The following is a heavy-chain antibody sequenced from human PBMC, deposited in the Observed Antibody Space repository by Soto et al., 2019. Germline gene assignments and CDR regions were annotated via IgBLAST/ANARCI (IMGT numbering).Heavy chain of an antibody. D-gene: IGHD6-19*01. CDR3: ARAGIPGHWDYGMDV. J-gene: IGHJ6*04. CDR1: GGSLSSGDYY. CDR2: IYYSGST. V-gene: IGHV4-30-4*01. Sequence: QVQLQESGPGLVKPSQTLSLTCTVSGGSLSSGDYYWSWIRQPPGKGLEWIGYIYYSGSTYYKPSLKSRVTRSVDPSKNQSCLELSSVTVSDTAVYYCARAGIPGHWDYGMDVGGKGTTVPVSS.